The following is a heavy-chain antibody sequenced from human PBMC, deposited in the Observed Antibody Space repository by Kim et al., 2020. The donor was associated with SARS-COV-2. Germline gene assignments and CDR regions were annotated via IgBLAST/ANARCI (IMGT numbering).Heavy chain of an antibody. V-gene: IGHV4-59*13. CDR1: GASINTFY. CDR2: VFQSGRT. D-gene: IGHD1-26*01. Sequence: SETLSLTCTVSGASINTFYWSWLRQAPGKGLEWIGYVFQSGRTKYNPSLKSRLTISLDTTKNQVSLKLKSVTAADTAIYFCARDLGMSGTDFHYFYGLD. CDR3: ARDLGMSGTDFHYFYGLD. J-gene: IGHJ6*01.